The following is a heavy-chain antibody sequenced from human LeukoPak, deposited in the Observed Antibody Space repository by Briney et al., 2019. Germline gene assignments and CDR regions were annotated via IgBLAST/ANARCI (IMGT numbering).Heavy chain of an antibody. Sequence: SETLSLTCAVYGGSYSGYYWSWIRQPPGKGLEWIGEINHSGSTNYNPSLKSRVTISVDTSKNQFSLKLSSVTAADTAVYYCASSIRSTIFGVVIPPYYFDYWGQGTLVTVSS. V-gene: IGHV4-34*01. D-gene: IGHD3-3*01. CDR2: INHSGST. J-gene: IGHJ4*02. CDR1: GGSYSGYY. CDR3: ASSIRSTIFGVVIPPYYFDY.